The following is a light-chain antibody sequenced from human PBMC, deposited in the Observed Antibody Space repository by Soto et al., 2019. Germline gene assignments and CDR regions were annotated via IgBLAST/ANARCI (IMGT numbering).Light chain of an antibody. CDR1: HSDVGGFDY. J-gene: IGLJ1*01. Sequence: QSALIQPASVSGSPGQSITISCTGTHSDVGGFDYVSWFQQHPGKAPKLMIYEVSNRPSGVSNRFSGSKSGNTASLTISGLQAEDEADYYCNSYTSSSTLDVFGTGTKLTVL. CDR3: NSYTSSSTLDV. V-gene: IGLV2-14*01. CDR2: EVS.